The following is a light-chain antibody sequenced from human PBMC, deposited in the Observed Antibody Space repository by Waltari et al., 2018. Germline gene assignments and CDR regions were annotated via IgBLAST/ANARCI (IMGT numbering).Light chain of an antibody. CDR3: QQGKTFPLT. V-gene: IGKV1-12*01. Sequence: DIRMSQSRSCVSGWLGCRVSSSCRASHDISSYLAWYQQKPGKAPKLLIYAASSLLSGVPSRFSGSGSGTDFTLTISSLQADDSATYYCQQGKTFPLTFGGGTKVEI. J-gene: IGKJ4*01. CDR1: HDISSY. CDR2: AAS.